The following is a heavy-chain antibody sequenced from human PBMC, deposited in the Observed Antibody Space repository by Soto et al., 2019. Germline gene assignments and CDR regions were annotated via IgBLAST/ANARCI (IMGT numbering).Heavy chain of an antibody. Sequence: QVQLQESGPRLVKPSQTLSLSCAVSGGSIISASYSWNWIRQSPGRGLEWIVHIYSSGSTYYNPSRKSRVSISVDTSNNQFSLKLTSVTAADTAVYFCAREDAARIERWFDAWGQGILVTVSS. CDR1: GGSIISASYS. J-gene: IGHJ5*02. CDR3: AREDAARIERWFDA. D-gene: IGHD6-6*01. CDR2: IYSSGST. V-gene: IGHV4-31*11.